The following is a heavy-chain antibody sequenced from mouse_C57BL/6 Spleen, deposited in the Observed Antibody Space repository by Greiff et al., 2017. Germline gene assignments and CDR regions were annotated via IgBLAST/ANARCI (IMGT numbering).Heavy chain of an antibody. J-gene: IGHJ3*01. CDR3: ARREVFYYGCAY. Sequence: VQLQQPGAELVMPGASVKLSCKASGYTFTSYWMHWVKQRPGQGLEWIGEIDPSDSYTNYNQKFKGKSTLTVDKSSSTAYMQLSSLTSEDSAVYYCARREVFYYGCAYWGQGTLVTVSA. V-gene: IGHV1-69*01. CDR2: IDPSDSYT. D-gene: IGHD2-2*01. CDR1: GYTFTSYW.